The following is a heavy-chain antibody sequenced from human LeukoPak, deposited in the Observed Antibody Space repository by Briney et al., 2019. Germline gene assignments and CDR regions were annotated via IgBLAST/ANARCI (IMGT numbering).Heavy chain of an antibody. CDR2: IKSKTDGGTT. D-gene: IGHD3-16*02. CDR3: TTGGSHVWGSYRRDSDY. CDR1: GFTFSNAW. J-gene: IGHJ4*02. V-gene: IGHV3-15*01. Sequence: GGSLRLSCAASGFTFSNAWMSWVRQAPGKGLEWVGRIKSKTDGGTTDYAAPVKGRFTISRDDSKNTLYLQMNSLKTEDTAVYYCTTGGSHVWGSYRRDSDYWGQGTLVTVSS.